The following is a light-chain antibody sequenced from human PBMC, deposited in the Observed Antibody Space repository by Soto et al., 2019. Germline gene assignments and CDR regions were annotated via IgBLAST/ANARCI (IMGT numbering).Light chain of an antibody. CDR3: QQYNNWPLT. CDR1: QSVSSN. J-gene: IGKJ4*01. V-gene: IGKV3-15*01. CDR2: DAS. Sequence: EIVMTQSPATLSVSPGERATLSCRASQSVSSNLAWYQQKPGQAPRLLIYDASTGATGLPARFSGSGSGTEFTLTISSLQSEDFAVYYCQQYNNWPLTFGGGTKVEIK.